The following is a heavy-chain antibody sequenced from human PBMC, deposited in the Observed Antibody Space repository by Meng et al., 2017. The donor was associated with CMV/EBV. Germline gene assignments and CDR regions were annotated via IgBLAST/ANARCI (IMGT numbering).Heavy chain of an antibody. D-gene: IGHD5-12*01. V-gene: IGHV1-2*02. CDR2: INPNSGGT. CDR1: GYTFTGYY. Sequence: QGQLVQPGAEGKKPGASVKVSCKASGYTFTGYYMHWVRQAPGQGLEWMGWINPNSGGTNYAQKFQGRVTMTRDTSISTAYMELSRLRSDDTAVYYCAREVATTHDAFDIWGQGTMVTVSS. CDR3: AREVATTHDAFDI. J-gene: IGHJ3*02.